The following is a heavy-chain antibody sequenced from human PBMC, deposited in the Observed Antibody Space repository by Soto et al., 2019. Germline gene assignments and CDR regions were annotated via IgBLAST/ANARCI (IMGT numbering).Heavy chain of an antibody. V-gene: IGHV3-21*01. CDR2: ISSSTTYI. J-gene: IGHJ4*02. Sequence: EVQLVESGGGLVKPGGSLRLSCAASGFSFSSYSMNWVRQAPGKGLEWVSSISSSTTYIYYADSVKGRFTISRDNAKHSLYLQMNSLRAEDTAVYYCARDSCSSTSCFDWGQGTLVTVSS. D-gene: IGHD2-2*01. CDR1: GFSFSSYS. CDR3: ARDSCSSTSCFD.